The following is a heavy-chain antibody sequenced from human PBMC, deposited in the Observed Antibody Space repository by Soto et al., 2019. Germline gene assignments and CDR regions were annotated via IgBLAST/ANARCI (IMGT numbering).Heavy chain of an antibody. Sequence: SETLPLTCTVSRVSISSAAYYWSWIRPHPGKGLEWIGYISHSGSTYYTPSLKSRVIISADTSKNQFSLNLTSVTAADTAVYYCAREYTYGSNFFDCWGQGAMVTVSS. CDR3: AREYTYGSNFFDC. CDR2: ISHSGST. J-gene: IGHJ4*02. D-gene: IGHD5-18*01. CDR1: RVSISSAAYY. V-gene: IGHV4-31*03.